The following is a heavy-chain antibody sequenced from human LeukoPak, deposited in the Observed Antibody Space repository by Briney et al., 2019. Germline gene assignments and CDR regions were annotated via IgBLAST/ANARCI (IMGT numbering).Heavy chain of an antibody. D-gene: IGHD2-15*01. Sequence: SQTLSLTCAISGDSVSTNSVAWNWIRQSPSRDLEWLGRTYYRSKWNNDYAVSVKSRITINPDTSKNQFSLQLNSVTPDDTALYYCARGRYSGFDLWGQGTMVTVSS. CDR1: GDSVSTNSVA. CDR2: TYYRSKWNN. J-gene: IGHJ3*01. V-gene: IGHV6-1*01. CDR3: ARGRYSGFDL.